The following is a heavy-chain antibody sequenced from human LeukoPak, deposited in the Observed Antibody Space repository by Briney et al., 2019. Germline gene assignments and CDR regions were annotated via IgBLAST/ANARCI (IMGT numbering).Heavy chain of an antibody. Sequence: SETLSLTCTVSGGSLSSGDYYWSWIRQPPGKGLEWIGYIYYSGSTYYNPSLKSRVTISVDTSKNQFSLKLSSVTAADTAVYYCAARRLAAAGSWAFDIWGQGTMVTVSS. V-gene: IGHV4-30-4*08. D-gene: IGHD6-13*01. J-gene: IGHJ3*02. CDR1: GGSLSSGDYY. CDR2: IYYSGST. CDR3: AARRLAAAGSWAFDI.